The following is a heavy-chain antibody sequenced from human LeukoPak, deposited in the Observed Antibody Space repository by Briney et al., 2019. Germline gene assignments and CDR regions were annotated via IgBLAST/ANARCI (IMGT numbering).Heavy chain of an antibody. J-gene: IGHJ4*02. CDR3: ARGSRTYDY. V-gene: IGHV4-34*01. CDR1: GGSFSGYY. Sequence: SETLSLTCAVYGGSFSGYYWSWIRQPPGKGLEWIGEINHSGSTNYNPSLKSRVAISVDTSKNQFSLKLSSVTAADTAVYYCARGSRTYDYWGQGTLVTVSS. CDR2: INHSGST.